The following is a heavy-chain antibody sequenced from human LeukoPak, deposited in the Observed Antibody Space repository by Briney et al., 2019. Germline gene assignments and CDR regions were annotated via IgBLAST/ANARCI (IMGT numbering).Heavy chain of an antibody. CDR3: ARGGGYHDFDY. CDR1: GFSFSSYD. J-gene: IGHJ4*02. Sequence: GGSLRLSCAASGFSFSSYDMHWVRQATGKGLEWVSAIGTASETYYADSVKGRFTISRENAKNSLYLQMNSLTAGDTAVYYCARGGGYHDFDYWGQGTLVTVSS. D-gene: IGHD2-15*01. CDR2: IGTASET. V-gene: IGHV3-13*01.